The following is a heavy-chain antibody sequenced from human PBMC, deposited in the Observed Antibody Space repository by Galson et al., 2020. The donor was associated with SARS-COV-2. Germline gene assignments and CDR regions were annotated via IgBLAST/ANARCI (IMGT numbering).Heavy chain of an antibody. J-gene: IGHJ1*01. CDR1: GFTFSSYG. CDR3: ARDPNPTAMVTFWDGLGAPRKAFAEYFQH. Sequence: GESLKISCAASGFTFSSYGMHWVRQAPGKGLEWVAVIWYDGSNKYYADSVKGRFTISRDNSKNTLYLQMNSLRAEDTAVYYCARDPNPTAMVTFWDGLGAPRKAFAEYFQHWGQGTLVTVSS. CDR2: IWYDGSNK. D-gene: IGHD5-18*01. V-gene: IGHV3-33*01.